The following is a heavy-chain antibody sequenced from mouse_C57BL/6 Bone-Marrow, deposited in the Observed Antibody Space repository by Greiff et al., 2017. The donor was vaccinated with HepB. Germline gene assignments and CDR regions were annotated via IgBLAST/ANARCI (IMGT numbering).Heavy chain of an antibody. CDR3: ARVGQLRLSFDD. D-gene: IGHD3-2*02. V-gene: IGHV1-18*01. Sequence: EVKLMESGPELVKPGASVKIPCKASGYTFTDYNMDWVKQSHGKSLEWIGDINPNNGGTIYNQKFKGKATLTVDKSSSTAYMELRSLTSEDTAVYYCARVGQLRLSFDDWGQGTTLTVSS. CDR1: GYTFTDYN. CDR2: INPNNGGT. J-gene: IGHJ2*01.